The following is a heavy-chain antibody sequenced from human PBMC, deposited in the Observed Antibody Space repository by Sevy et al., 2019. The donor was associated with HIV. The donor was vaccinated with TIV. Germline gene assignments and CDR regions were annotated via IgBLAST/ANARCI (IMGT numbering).Heavy chain of an antibody. V-gene: IGHV4-39*01. CDR2: IYNSGST. Sequence: SETLSLTCTVSGGSISSGSHYWGWLRQPPGKGLEWIGSIYNSGSTSYNPSLKSRVTISVDTSENQFSLRLRSVTAADTAVYYCARTLTTIIAARSGSGLRPDVFDIWGQGTKVTVSS. D-gene: IGHD1-26*01. J-gene: IGHJ3*02. CDR3: ARTLTTIIAARSGSGLRPDVFDI. CDR1: GGSISSGSHY.